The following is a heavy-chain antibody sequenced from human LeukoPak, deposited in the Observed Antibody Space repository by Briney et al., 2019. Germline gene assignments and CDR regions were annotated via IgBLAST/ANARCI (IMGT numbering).Heavy chain of an antibody. V-gene: IGHV4-30-2*01. D-gene: IGHD3-10*01. CDR2: IYHSGST. Sequence: SETLSLTCAVSGGSISSGGYSWSWIRQPPGKGLEWIGYIYHSGSTYYNPSLKSRVTISVDRSKNQFSLKLSSVTAADTAVYYCARGPLLWFGELLYYFDYWGQGTLVTVSS. CDR1: GGSISSGGYS. CDR3: ARGPLLWFGELLYYFDY. J-gene: IGHJ4*02.